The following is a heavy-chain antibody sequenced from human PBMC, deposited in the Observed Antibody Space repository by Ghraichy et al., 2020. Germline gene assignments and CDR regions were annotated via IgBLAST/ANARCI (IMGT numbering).Heavy chain of an antibody. D-gene: IGHD4-17*01. CDR2: ISSSSSTI. V-gene: IGHV3-48*02. Sequence: LSLTCAASGFTFSSYSMNWVRQAPGKGLEWVSYISSSSSTIYYADSVKGRFTISRDNAKNSLYLQMNSLRDEDTAVYYCARDRAVYGDYNWFDPWGQGTLVTVSS. CDR3: ARDRAVYGDYNWFDP. J-gene: IGHJ5*02. CDR1: GFTFSSYS.